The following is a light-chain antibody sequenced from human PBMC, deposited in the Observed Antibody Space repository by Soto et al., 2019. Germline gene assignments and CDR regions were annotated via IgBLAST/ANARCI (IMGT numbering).Light chain of an antibody. CDR2: GAS. V-gene: IGKV3-15*01. CDR1: QSVSSN. Sequence: EIVMTQSPATLSVSPGERATLSCRASQSVSSNLAWYQQKPGQAPRLLIYGASTRATGIPARFSGSGSATEFTLTISSLQSEDFAVYYCQQYNNWPPLTFGGGTKVELK. J-gene: IGKJ4*01. CDR3: QQYNNWPPLT.